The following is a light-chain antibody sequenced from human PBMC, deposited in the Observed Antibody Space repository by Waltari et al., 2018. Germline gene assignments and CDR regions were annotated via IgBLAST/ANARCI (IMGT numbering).Light chain of an antibody. J-gene: IGKJ1*01. Sequence: DIQLAQSPSPVSASVGDRVTTTCRASKHIHSWLAWYQQKPGKAPKALIYKASNLHSGVPSRFSGSGFGTEFTLTISSLQPDDFATYYCKKDNRPWTFGQGTRVDIK. CDR3: KKDNRPWT. V-gene: IGKV1-5*03. CDR2: KAS. CDR1: KHIHSW.